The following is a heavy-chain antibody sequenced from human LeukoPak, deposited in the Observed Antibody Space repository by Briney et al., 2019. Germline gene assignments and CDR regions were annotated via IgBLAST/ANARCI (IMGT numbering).Heavy chain of an antibody. D-gene: IGHD6-19*01. CDR3: ARVGKNGWDFDH. V-gene: IGHV3-7*01. CDR2: INEGANVK. CDR1: GFTFDDNG. J-gene: IGHJ4*02. Sequence: PGGSLRLSCAASGFTFDDNGMTWVRQAPGKGLEWLANINEGANVKFYVDSVKGRFIISRDNTKNSLYLQMSILRAEDTALYYCARVGKNGWDFDHWGQGTLVTVSS.